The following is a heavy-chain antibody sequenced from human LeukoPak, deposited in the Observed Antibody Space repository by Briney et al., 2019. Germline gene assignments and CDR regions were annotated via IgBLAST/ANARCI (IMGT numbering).Heavy chain of an antibody. CDR2: MYYSGST. CDR3: ARHRGYCSSTSCYTEIDY. J-gene: IGHJ4*02. CDR1: GGSIISSSYY. D-gene: IGHD2-2*02. V-gene: IGHV4-39*01. Sequence: PSETLSLTCTVSGGSIISSSYYWGWIRQPPGKGLEWIGSMYYSGSTYYNPSLKSRVTISVDTSKNQFSLKLSSVTAADTAVYYCARHRGYCSSTSCYTEIDYWGQGTLVTVSS.